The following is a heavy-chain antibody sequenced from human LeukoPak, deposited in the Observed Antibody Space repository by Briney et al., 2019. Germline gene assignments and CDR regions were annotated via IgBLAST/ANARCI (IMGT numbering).Heavy chain of an antibody. J-gene: IGHJ5*02. V-gene: IGHV1-46*01. CDR3: ARGFNSGYDSREKNWFDP. CDR2: INPSGGST. Sequence: ASVKVSCKASGYTFTSYYMRWVRQAPGQGLEWMGIINPSGGSTSYAQKFQGRVTMTRDTSTSTVYMELSSLRSEDTAVYYCARGFNSGYDSREKNWFDPWGQGTLVTVSS. CDR1: GYTFTSYY. D-gene: IGHD5-12*01.